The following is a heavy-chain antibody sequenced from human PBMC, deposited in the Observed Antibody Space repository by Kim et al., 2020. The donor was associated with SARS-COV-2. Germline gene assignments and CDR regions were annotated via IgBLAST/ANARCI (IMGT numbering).Heavy chain of an antibody. CDR3: ARGTIGHCEGGSCYRQDY. Sequence: KCRFTVSRDNAKNALYLQMNGLRADDTAVYYCARGTIGHCEGGSCYRQDYWGQGTLVTVSS. J-gene: IGHJ4*02. V-gene: IGHV3-74*01. D-gene: IGHD2-15*01.